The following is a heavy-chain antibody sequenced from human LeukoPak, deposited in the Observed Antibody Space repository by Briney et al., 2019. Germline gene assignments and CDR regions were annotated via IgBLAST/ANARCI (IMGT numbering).Heavy chain of an antibody. CDR2: ISAYNGNT. Sequence: ASVKVSCKASGYTFTSYGISWVRQAPGQGLEWMGWISAYNGNTNYAQKLQGRVTMATDTSTSTAYVELRSLRSDDTAVYYCARANGDRYYYYGMDVWGQGTTVTVSS. CDR3: ARANGDRYYYYGMDV. V-gene: IGHV1-18*01. J-gene: IGHJ6*02. D-gene: IGHD3-10*01. CDR1: GYTFTSYG.